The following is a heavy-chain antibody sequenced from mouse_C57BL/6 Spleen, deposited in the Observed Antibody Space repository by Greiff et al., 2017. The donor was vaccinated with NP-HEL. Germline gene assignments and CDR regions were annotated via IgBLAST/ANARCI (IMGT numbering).Heavy chain of an antibody. CDR2: INPGSGGT. J-gene: IGHJ3*01. Sequence: QVQLQQSGAELVRPGTSVKVSCKASGYAFTNYLIEWVKQRPGQGLEWIGVINPGSGGTNYNEKFKGKATLTADKSSSTAYMQLSSLTSEDSAVYFCARLNGYYGASWGQGTLVTVSA. CDR3: ARLNGYYGAS. V-gene: IGHV1-54*01. CDR1: GYAFTNYL. D-gene: IGHD2-3*01.